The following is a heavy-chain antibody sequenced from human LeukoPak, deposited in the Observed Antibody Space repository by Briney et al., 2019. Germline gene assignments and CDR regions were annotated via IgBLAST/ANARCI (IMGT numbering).Heavy chain of an antibody. CDR3: VRVYCSGGSCQLQYYFDY. J-gene: IGHJ4*02. V-gene: IGHV3-64D*06. Sequence: GGSLRLSCSASGFTFSSYAMHWVRQAPGKGLEYVSAISSNGGSTYYADSVKGRFTISRDNSKNTLYLQMSSLRAEDTAVYYCVRVYCSGGSCQLQYYFDYWGQRTLVTVSS. D-gene: IGHD2-15*01. CDR1: GFTFSSYA. CDR2: ISSNGGST.